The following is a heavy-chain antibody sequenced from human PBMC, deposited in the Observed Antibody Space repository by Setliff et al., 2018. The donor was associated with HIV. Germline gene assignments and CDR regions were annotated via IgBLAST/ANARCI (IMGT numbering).Heavy chain of an antibody. CDR2: IYYSGST. J-gene: IGHJ4*02. Sequence: SETLSLTCTVSGGSISSCYWSWIRQPPGKGLEWIGYIYYSGSTNYNPSLKSRVTISVDTSKNQFSLKLSSVTAADTAVYYCASRPYSYDYSGRVLDFWGQGALVTVSS. CDR3: ASRPYSYDYSGRVLDF. CDR1: GGSISSCY. V-gene: IGHV4-59*01. D-gene: IGHD3-22*01.